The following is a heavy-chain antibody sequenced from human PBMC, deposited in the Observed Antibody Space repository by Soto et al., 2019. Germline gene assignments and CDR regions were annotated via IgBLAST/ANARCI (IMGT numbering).Heavy chain of an antibody. CDR1: GLTFSTYF. J-gene: IGHJ4*02. D-gene: IGHD1-1*01. V-gene: IGHV3-7*01. Sequence: GGSLRLSSRRSGLTFSTYFMSWVRQAPGKGLEWVANIKQDGSERYYVDSVKGRFTISRDNAKNSLYLQMNSLRAEDTAVYYCAGGSATSDYWGQGTLVPVSP. CDR3: AGGSATSDY. CDR2: IKQDGSER.